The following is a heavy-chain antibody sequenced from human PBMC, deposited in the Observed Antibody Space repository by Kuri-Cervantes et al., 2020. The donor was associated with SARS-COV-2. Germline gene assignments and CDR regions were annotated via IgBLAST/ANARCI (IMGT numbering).Heavy chain of an antibody. CDR1: GGSISSYY. D-gene: IGHD5-18*01. J-gene: IGHJ5*02. CDR3: ARLGGYRSGYNWFDP. Sequence: ESLKISCTVSGGSISSYYWSWIRQPAGKGLEWIGRIYTSGSTNYNPSLKSRVTMSVDTSKNQFSLKLSSVTAADTAVYYCARLGGYRSGYNWFDPWGQGTLVTVSS. CDR2: IYTSGST. V-gene: IGHV4-4*07.